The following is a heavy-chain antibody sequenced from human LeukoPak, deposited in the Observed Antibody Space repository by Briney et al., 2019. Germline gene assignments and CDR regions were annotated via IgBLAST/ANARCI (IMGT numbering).Heavy chain of an antibody. Sequence: GRSLRLSCAASGFTFDDYAMHWVRQAPGKGLEWVSSISSSSSYIYYADSVKGRFTISRDNAKNSLYLQMNSLRAEDTAVYYCARDEGGNSDYWGQGTLVTVSS. V-gene: IGHV3-21*04. CDR2: ISSSSSYI. J-gene: IGHJ4*02. CDR3: ARDEGGNSDY. D-gene: IGHD4-23*01. CDR1: GFTFDDYA.